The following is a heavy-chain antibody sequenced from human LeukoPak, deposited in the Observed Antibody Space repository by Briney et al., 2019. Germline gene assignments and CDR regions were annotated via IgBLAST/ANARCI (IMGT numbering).Heavy chain of an antibody. D-gene: IGHD6-13*01. CDR2: IIPIFGTA. Sequence: SVKVSCKASGGTFSSYAISWVRQAPGQGLEWMGGIIPIFGTANYAQKFQGRVTITTDESTSTAYMELSSLRSEDTAVYYCARERMQLGVGDYFDYWGQGTLVTVSS. CDR1: GGTFSSYA. V-gene: IGHV1-69*05. J-gene: IGHJ4*02. CDR3: ARERMQLGVGDYFDY.